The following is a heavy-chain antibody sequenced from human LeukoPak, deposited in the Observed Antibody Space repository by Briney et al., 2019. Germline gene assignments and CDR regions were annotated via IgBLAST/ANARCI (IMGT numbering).Heavy chain of an antibody. Sequence: GASVKVSCKASGYTFTGYYMHWVRQAPGQGLEWMGWINPNSGGTNYAQKFQGRVTMTTDTSTRTAYMDLRSLRSDDTAVYYCARGDIDSSGYFLNWFDPWGQGTLVIVSS. J-gene: IGHJ5*02. D-gene: IGHD3-22*01. V-gene: IGHV1-2*02. CDR3: ARGDIDSSGYFLNWFDP. CDR2: INPNSGGT. CDR1: GYTFTGYY.